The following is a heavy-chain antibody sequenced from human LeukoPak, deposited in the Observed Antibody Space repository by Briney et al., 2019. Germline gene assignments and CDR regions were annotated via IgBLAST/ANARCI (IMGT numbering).Heavy chain of an antibody. Sequence: SETLSLTCTVSGGSVSSGSYYWSWIRQPPGKGLEWIGYIYYSGSTNYNPSLKSRVTISADTSKNQFSLKLSSVTAADTAVYYCARGTPIAARHREWFDPWGQGTLVTVSS. D-gene: IGHD6-6*01. CDR3: ARGTPIAARHREWFDP. CDR1: GGSVSSGSYY. J-gene: IGHJ5*02. V-gene: IGHV4-61*01. CDR2: IYYSGST.